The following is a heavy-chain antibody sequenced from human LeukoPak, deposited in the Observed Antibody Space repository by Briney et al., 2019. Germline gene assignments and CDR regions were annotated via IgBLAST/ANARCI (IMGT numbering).Heavy chain of an antibody. CDR1: RFTFSNYA. CDR3: AREGGSYFGDAFDI. CDR2: ITGNGDYT. D-gene: IGHD1-26*01. Sequence: GGSLRLSCAASRFTFSNYAMSWVRQPPAKGLEWVSAITGNGDYTDYADSVKGRFTISRDNSKNTLYLQMNSLRAEDTAVYYCAREGGSYFGDAFDIWGQGTMVTVSS. V-gene: IGHV3-23*01. J-gene: IGHJ3*02.